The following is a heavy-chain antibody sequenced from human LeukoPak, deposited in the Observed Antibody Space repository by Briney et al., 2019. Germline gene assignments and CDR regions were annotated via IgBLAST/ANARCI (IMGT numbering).Heavy chain of an antibody. CDR1: GFRFSGYT. V-gene: IGHV3-21*04. D-gene: IGHD3-10*01. Sequence: GGSLRLSCAASGFRFSGYTMIWVRQTPGKGLEWVASISSSSSSDYIHYADSVKGRFTISRDNAKNSLYLQMNSLRAEDTALYYCAKDITMVRGVTRFDYWGQGTLVTVSS. CDR3: AKDITMVRGVTRFDY. J-gene: IGHJ4*02. CDR2: ISSSSSSDYI.